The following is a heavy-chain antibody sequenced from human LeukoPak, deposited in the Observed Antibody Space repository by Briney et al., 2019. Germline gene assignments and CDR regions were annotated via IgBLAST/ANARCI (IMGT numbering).Heavy chain of an antibody. CDR2: IVVGSGNT. J-gene: IGHJ4*02. Sequence: GTSVKVSCKASGFTFTSSAVQWVRQARGQHLEWIGWIVVGSGNTNYAQKFQERVTITRDMSTSTAYMELSSLRSEDTAVYYCAAVAYGSGSYYGSFDYWGQGTLVTVSS. CDR1: GFTFTSSA. D-gene: IGHD3-10*01. CDR3: AAVAYGSGSYYGSFDY. V-gene: IGHV1-58*01.